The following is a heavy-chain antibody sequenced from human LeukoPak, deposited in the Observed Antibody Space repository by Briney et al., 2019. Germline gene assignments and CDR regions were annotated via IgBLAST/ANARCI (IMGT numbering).Heavy chain of an antibody. CDR1: GGSISSAGDY. Sequence: PSQTLSLICTVSGGSISSAGDYWSWIRQPPGKGLEWIGYIYHSGSTTYNPSLKSRVTISVDTSKNQFSLKLSSVTAADTAVYYCASASSSSWYNWFDPWGQGTLVTVSS. V-gene: IGHV4-30-2*01. D-gene: IGHD6-13*01. J-gene: IGHJ5*02. CDR2: IYHSGST. CDR3: ASASSSSWYNWFDP.